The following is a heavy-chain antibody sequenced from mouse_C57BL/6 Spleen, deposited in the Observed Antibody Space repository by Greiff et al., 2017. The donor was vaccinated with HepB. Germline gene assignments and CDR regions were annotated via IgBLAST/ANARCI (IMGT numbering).Heavy chain of an antibody. CDR2: IYPGSGST. D-gene: IGHD2-1*01. Sequence: VQLQQSGAELVKPGASVKMSCKASGYTFTSYWITWVKQRPGQGLEWIGDIYPGSGSTNYNEKFKSKATLTVDTSSSTAYMQLSSLTSEDSAVYYCARRCIYYGNYGAMDYWGQGTSVTVSS. V-gene: IGHV1-55*01. CDR3: ARRCIYYGNYGAMDY. J-gene: IGHJ4*01. CDR1: GYTFTSYW.